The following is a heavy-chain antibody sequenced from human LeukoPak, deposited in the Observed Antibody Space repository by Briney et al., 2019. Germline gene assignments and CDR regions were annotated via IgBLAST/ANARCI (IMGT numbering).Heavy chain of an antibody. J-gene: IGHJ6*02. Sequence: GGSLRLSCAASGFTFSSYSMNWVRQAPGKGLEWVPSISSSSSYIYYADSVKGRFTISRDNAKNSLYLQMNSLKAEDTAVYYCARICCQGDGMDVWGQGTTVTVSS. CDR2: ISSSSSYI. CDR1: GFTFSSYS. V-gene: IGHV3-21*01. CDR3: ARICCQGDGMDV. D-gene: IGHD2-15*01.